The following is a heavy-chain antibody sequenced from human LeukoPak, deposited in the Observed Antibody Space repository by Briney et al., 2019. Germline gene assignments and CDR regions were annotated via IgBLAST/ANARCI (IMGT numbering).Heavy chain of an antibody. D-gene: IGHD6-13*01. CDR3: ARGAAAGPYNWFDP. CDR2: ISSSSSYI. J-gene: IGHJ5*02. V-gene: IGHV3-21*01. CDR1: GFTFSSYS. Sequence: GGSLRLSCAASGFTFSSYSMNWVRQAPGKGLEWVSSISSSSSYIYYADSVKGRFTISRDNAKNSLYLQMNSLRAEDTAVYYCARGAAAGPYNWFDPWGQGTLVTVSS.